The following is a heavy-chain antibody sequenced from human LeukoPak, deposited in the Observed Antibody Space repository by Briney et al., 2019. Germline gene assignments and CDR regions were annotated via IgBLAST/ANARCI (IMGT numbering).Heavy chain of an antibody. CDR2: IKQDGSEK. V-gene: IGHV3-7*01. D-gene: IGHD6-25*01. CDR3: ARDWVALAAAAEAFDI. CDR1: GFTFSSYW. J-gene: IGHJ3*02. Sequence: GGSLRLSCAASGFTFSSYWMSWVRQAPGKGLEWVANIKQDGSEKYYVDSVKGRFTISRDNAKNSLYLQMNSLRAEDTAVYYCARDWVALAAAAEAFDIWGQGTMVTVSS.